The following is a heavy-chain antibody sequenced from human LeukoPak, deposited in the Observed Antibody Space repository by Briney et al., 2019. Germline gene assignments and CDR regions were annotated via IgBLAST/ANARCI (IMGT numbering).Heavy chain of an antibody. Sequence: GGSLRLSCAASGFTFSSYSMNWVRQAPGKGLEWVSSISSSSSYIYYADSVNGRFTIPIDNAKNSLYLQMNSLRAEDTAVYYCARESRSLIDAFDIWGQGTMVTVSS. CDR1: GFTFSSYS. CDR2: ISSSSSYI. J-gene: IGHJ3*02. CDR3: ARESRSLIDAFDI. D-gene: IGHD3-16*02. V-gene: IGHV3-21*01.